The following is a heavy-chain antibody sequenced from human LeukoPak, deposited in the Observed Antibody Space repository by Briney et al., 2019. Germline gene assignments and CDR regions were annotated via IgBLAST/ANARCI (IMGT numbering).Heavy chain of an antibody. Sequence: GASLQISCEGAGSTFSTYWIAWVRQLPGKGLEWMGIIYPGDSDTRYSPSFQGQVTISADKSITTAYLQWSSLEASDTAMYYCARVVGSGNYFKDFWGQGTLVTVSS. CDR1: GSTFSTYW. CDR2: IYPGDSDT. V-gene: IGHV5-51*01. D-gene: IGHD3-10*01. J-gene: IGHJ4*02. CDR3: ARVVGSGNYFKDF.